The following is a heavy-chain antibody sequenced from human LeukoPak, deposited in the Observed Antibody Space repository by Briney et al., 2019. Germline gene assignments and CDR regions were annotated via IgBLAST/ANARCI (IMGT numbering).Heavy chain of an antibody. Sequence: QPGGTLRLSCAASGFTFSSYWMHWVRQAPGEGLVWVSRIKSDGSVTWYADSVKGRFTISRDNAKNMLYLQMNSLRDEDTAVYFCARDHDAVGTKIDHWGQGTLVTVSS. CDR3: ARDHDAVGTKIDH. J-gene: IGHJ4*02. CDR1: GFTFSSYW. V-gene: IGHV3-74*01. D-gene: IGHD1-14*01. CDR2: IKSDGSVT.